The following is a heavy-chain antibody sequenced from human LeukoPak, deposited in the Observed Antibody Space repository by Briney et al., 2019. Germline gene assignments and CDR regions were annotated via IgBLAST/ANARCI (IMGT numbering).Heavy chain of an antibody. CDR3: AKDSIQGDTALDF. Sequence: PGGSLRLSCAASGFTFSSYGMHWVRQAPGKGLEWVAFIQYDGSIQYYADSVKGRFTISRDNSKNTLYLQMNSLRVEDTAMYYCAKDSIQGDTALDFWGQGTLVRVSS. CDR2: IQYDGSIQ. CDR1: GFTFSSYG. V-gene: IGHV3-30*02. D-gene: IGHD5-18*01. J-gene: IGHJ4*02.